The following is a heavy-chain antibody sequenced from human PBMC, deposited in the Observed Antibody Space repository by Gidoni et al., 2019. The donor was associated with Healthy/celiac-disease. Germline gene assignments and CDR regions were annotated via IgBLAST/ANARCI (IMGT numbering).Heavy chain of an antibody. CDR1: GGSISSSNW. CDR2: IYHSGST. J-gene: IGHJ4*02. Sequence: QVQLQESGPGLVKPSGTLSLTCAVSGGSISSSNWWSWVRQPPGKGLEWSGEIYHSGSTNYNPSLKSRGTRSVDKSKNQFSLKLSSVTAADTAVYYCAAGYSSIAADYWGQGTLVTVSS. CDR3: AAGYSSIAADY. D-gene: IGHD6-19*01. V-gene: IGHV4-4*02.